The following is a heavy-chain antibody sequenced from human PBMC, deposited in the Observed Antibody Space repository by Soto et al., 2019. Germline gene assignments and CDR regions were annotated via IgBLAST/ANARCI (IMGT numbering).Heavy chain of an antibody. CDR1: GFTFSNYW. J-gene: IGHJ4*02. Sequence: EVQLVESGGGLVQPGGSLRQSCAGSGFTFSNYWMHWVRQAPGKGLEWVSRIDHDGPTDYADSVRGRFTISRDNAENTLYLQMNSLRPEDTAVYYSVRDSHGDYWGQGTLVTVSS. V-gene: IGHV3-74*01. CDR3: VRDSHGDY. CDR2: IDHDGPT.